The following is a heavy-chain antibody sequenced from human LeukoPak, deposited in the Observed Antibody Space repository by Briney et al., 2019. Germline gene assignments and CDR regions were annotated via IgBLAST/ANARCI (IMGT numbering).Heavy chain of an antibody. CDR1: GFIFSSNW. J-gene: IGHJ4*02. V-gene: IGHV3-74*01. CDR2: INSDGSRI. Sequence: GGSLRLSCVASGFIFSSNWMHWVRQAPGKGLVWVSRINSDGSRISYADSVKGRFTVSRDNSKNTLYLQMNSLRTEDTAVYYCANALDDFGGGWGQGTLVTVSS. D-gene: IGHD4-23*01. CDR3: ANALDDFGGG.